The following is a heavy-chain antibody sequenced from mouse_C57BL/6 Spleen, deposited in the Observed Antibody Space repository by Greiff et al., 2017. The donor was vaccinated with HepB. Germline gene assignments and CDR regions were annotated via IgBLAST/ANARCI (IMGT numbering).Heavy chain of an antibody. Sequence: VQLQQSGPGLVKPSQSLSLTCSVTGYSITSGYYWNWIRQFPGNKLEWMGYISYDGSNNYNPSLKNRISITRDTSKNQFFLKLNSVTTEDTATYYCARAEGAMDYWGQGTSVTVSS. J-gene: IGHJ4*01. CDR2: ISYDGSN. CDR3: ARAEGAMDY. CDR1: GYSITSGYY. V-gene: IGHV3-6*01.